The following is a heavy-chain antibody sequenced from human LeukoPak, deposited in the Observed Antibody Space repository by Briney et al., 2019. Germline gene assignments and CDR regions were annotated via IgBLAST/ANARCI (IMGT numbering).Heavy chain of an antibody. CDR3: ARLEWELPFDY. CDR2: IYYSGST. V-gene: IGHV4-59*01. J-gene: IGHJ4*02. CDR1: GGSISSYY. D-gene: IGHD1-26*01. Sequence: PSEILSLTCTVSGGSISSYYWSWIRQPPGKGLEWIGYIYYSGSTNYNPSLKSRVTISVDTSKNQFSLKLSSVTAADTAVYYCARLEWELPFDYWGQGTLVTVSS.